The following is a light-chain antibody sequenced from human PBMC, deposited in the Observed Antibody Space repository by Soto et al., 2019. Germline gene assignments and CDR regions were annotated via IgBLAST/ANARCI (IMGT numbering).Light chain of an antibody. CDR1: ESVSNL. Sequence: DILMTQSPSTLSASVGDRVTITCRAGESVSNLLAWYQQRPGKAPKLLIYEASTLEPGVPSRFSGSGYGTAFPPTISSLQPDVFATYYCKHGYSFLTFGQGTRVEIK. CDR2: EAS. CDR3: KHGYSFLT. V-gene: IGKV1-5*03. J-gene: IGKJ1*01.